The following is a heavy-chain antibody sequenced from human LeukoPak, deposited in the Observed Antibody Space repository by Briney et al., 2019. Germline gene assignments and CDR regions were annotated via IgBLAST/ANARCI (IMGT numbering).Heavy chain of an antibody. CDR2: ISAYNGNT. Sequence: ASVKVSCKASGYTFTSYGISWVRQAPGQGLEWMGWISAYNGNTNYAQKLQGRVTMTTDTSTSTAYMELRSLRSDDTAVYYCARDVDYYDSSSHYDYWGQGTLVTVSS. V-gene: IGHV1-18*01. D-gene: IGHD3-22*01. CDR1: GYTFTSYG. CDR3: ARDVDYYDSSSHYDY. J-gene: IGHJ4*02.